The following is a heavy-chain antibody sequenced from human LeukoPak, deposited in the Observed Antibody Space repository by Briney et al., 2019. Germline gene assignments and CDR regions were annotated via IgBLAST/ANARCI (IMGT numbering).Heavy chain of an antibody. D-gene: IGHD3-10*01. CDR2: IWYDGSDK. J-gene: IGHJ4*02. CDR1: GFTFSNYG. V-gene: IGHV3-33*01. CDR3: ARDMRFSGSGSGAIDY. Sequence: PGGSLRLSCAASGFTFSNYGMHWVRQAPGKGLEWVAVIWYDGSDKYYADSAKGRFIISRDNSKNTLYLQMNSLRAEDTALYYCARDMRFSGSGSGAIDYWGQGTLVTVSS.